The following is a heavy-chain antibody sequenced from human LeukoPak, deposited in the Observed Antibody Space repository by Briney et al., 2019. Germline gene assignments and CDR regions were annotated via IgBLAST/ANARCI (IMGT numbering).Heavy chain of an antibody. CDR2: IYSGPTT. J-gene: IGHJ4*02. Sequence: GGSLRLSCAASGFTVSSNYMSWVRQAPGRGLEWVSLIYSGPTTYLTQTCYADSVKGRFNISRDNSKNTLYLQMNSLRAEDTAVYYCARDGNRRSLADWGQGTLVTVSS. V-gene: IGHV3-66*01. CDR1: GFTVSSNY. D-gene: IGHD3-3*01. CDR3: ARDGNRRSLAD.